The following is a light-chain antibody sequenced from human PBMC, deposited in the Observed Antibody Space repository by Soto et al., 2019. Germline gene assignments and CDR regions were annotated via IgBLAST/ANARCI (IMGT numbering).Light chain of an antibody. Sequence: QSALTQPASVSGSPGQSITISCTGTSSDVGGYNYVSWYQQHPGKAPKVLIYEVTKRPSGVSNRFSGSKSGNTASLTISGLQAEDEADYYCSSFTSIHTWVFGGGTKLTVL. J-gene: IGLJ3*02. CDR1: SSDVGGYNY. CDR3: SSFTSIHTWV. CDR2: EVT. V-gene: IGLV2-14*01.